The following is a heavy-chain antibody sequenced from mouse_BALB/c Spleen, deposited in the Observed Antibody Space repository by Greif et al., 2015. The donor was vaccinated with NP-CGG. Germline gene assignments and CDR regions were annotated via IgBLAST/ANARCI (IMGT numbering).Heavy chain of an antibody. J-gene: IGHJ4*01. CDR1: GYTFTSYW. Sequence: QVQLQQSGAELVKPGASVKLSCKASGYTFTSYWMHWVKQRPGQGLEWIGEINPSNGRTNYNEKFKSKATLTVDKSSSTAYMQLSSLTSEDSAVYYCARRPNYYAMDYWGQGTSVTVSS. CDR2: INPSNGRT. V-gene: IGHV1S81*02. CDR3: ARRPNYYAMDY.